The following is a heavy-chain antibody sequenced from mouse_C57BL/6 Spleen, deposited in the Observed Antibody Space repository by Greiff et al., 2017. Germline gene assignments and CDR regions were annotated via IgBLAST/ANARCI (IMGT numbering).Heavy chain of an antibody. V-gene: IGHV1-82*01. CDR2: IYPGDGDT. Sequence: VQLKQSGPELVKPGASVKISCKASGYAFSSSWMNWVKQRPGTGLEWIGRIYPGDGDTNYNGKFKGKATLTADKSSSTAYMQLSSLTSEDSAVYFCAKCYAMDYWGQGTAVTVSS. CDR3: AKCYAMDY. J-gene: IGHJ4*01. CDR1: GYAFSSSW.